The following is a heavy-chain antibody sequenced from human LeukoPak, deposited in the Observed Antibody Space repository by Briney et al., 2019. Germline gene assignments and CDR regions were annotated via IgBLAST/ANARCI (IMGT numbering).Heavy chain of an antibody. CDR3: ARDGYPGRTNDFFDY. CDR1: GFTFSSYS. Sequence: GGSLRLSCAASGFTFSSYSMNWVRQAPGKGLEWVSSISSSSSYIYYADSVKGRFTISRDNAKNSLYLQMNSLRAEDTAVYYCARDGYPGRTNDFFDYWGQGTLVTVSS. V-gene: IGHV3-21*01. CDR2: ISSSSSYI. J-gene: IGHJ4*02. D-gene: IGHD1-1*01.